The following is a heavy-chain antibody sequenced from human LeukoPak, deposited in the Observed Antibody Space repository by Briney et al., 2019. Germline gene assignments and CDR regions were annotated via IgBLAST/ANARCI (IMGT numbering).Heavy chain of an antibody. CDR3: ARPQYSSSLKAFDI. D-gene: IGHD6-13*01. CDR2: INHSGST. CDR1: GGSFSGYY. Sequence: SETLSLTCAVYGGSFSGYYWSWIRQPPGKGLEWIGEINHSGSTNYNPSLKSRVIISVDTSKNQFSLKLSSVTAADTAVYYCARPQYSSSLKAFDIWGQGTMVTVSS. J-gene: IGHJ3*02. V-gene: IGHV4-34*01.